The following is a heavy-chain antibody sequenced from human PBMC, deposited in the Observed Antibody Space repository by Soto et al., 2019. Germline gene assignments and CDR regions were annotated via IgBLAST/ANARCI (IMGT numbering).Heavy chain of an antibody. CDR3: AAPITILFYYYGMDV. J-gene: IGHJ6*02. D-gene: IGHD3-3*01. CDR1: GFTFTNTA. CDR2: IVVGSGNT. Sequence: GASVKVSCKASGFTFTNTAVQWVRQARGQRLEWIGWIVVGSGNTDYAQKFQERVTITRDMSTSTAYMELSSLRSEDTAVYYCAAPITILFYYYGMDVWGQGTTVTVS. V-gene: IGHV1-58*01.